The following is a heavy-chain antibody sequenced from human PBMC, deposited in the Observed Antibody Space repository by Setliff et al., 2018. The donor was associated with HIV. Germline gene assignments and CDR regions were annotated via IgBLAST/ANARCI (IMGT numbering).Heavy chain of an antibody. D-gene: IGHD6-19*01. Sequence: SETLSLTCAVYGGSFSNYYWSWIRQSPGEGLEWIGEINHGGSTNYNPSLKSRVTMSVDTSKNQFSLQLTSVTAADTAVYYCARDLSSSAWSEGLYYFDSWGRGTLVTVSS. V-gene: IGHV4-34*01. CDR2: INHGGST. CDR1: GGSFSNYY. J-gene: IGHJ4*02. CDR3: ARDLSSSAWSEGLYYFDS.